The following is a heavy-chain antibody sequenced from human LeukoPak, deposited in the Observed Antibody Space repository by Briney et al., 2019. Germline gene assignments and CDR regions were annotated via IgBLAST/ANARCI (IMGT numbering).Heavy chain of an antibody. V-gene: IGHV3-64*01. CDR3: ARVGDNDAFDI. D-gene: IGHD4-17*01. CDR1: GFTFSSYA. CDR2: ISSNGGST. J-gene: IGHJ3*02. Sequence: PGGSLRLSCAASGFTFSSYAMSWVRQAPGKGLGYVSAISSNGGSTYYANSVKGRFTISRDNSKNTLFLQMGSLRAEDMAVYYCARVGDNDAFDIWGQGTMVTVSS.